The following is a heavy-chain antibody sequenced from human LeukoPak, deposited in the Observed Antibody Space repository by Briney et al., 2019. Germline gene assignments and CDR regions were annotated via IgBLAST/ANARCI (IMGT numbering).Heavy chain of an antibody. Sequence: GGSLRLSCAASGFTFDDYAMHWVRQAPGKDLEWVSGISWNSGSIGYADSVKGRFTISRDNAKNSLYLQMNSLRAEDTALYYCAKAYVDTAMVDAFDIWGQGTMVTVSS. V-gene: IGHV3-9*01. CDR2: ISWNSGSI. CDR1: GFTFDDYA. D-gene: IGHD5-18*01. J-gene: IGHJ3*02. CDR3: AKAYVDTAMVDAFDI.